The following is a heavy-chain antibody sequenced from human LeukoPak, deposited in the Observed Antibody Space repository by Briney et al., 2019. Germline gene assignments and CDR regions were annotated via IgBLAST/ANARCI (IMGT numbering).Heavy chain of an antibody. CDR2: FDPEDGET. V-gene: IGHV1-24*01. CDR3: AADGGATASVFAS. D-gene: IGHD4-17*01. CDR1: GHTLNYLA. Sequence: ASVTVSFKFFGHTLNYLALHWVRQSPGKGLEWMGGFDPEDGETIYAQKFQGRVTMTENTSTDTANMELNILTSEDTAVYYVAADGGATASVFASWGQGTLVTVSS. J-gene: IGHJ4*02.